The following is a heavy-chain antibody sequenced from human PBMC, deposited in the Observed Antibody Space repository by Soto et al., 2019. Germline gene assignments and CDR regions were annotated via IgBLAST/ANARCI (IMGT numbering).Heavy chain of an antibody. D-gene: IGHD6-19*01. Sequence: GSLRLSCAASGFTVSSNYMSWVRQAPGKGLEWVSVIYSGGSTYYADSVKGRFTISRHNSKNTLYLQMNSLRAEDTAVYYCARVSRMAGTGGYFDYWGQGTLVTVSS. CDR3: ARVSRMAGTGGYFDY. J-gene: IGHJ4*02. V-gene: IGHV3-53*04. CDR1: GFTVSSNY. CDR2: IYSGGST.